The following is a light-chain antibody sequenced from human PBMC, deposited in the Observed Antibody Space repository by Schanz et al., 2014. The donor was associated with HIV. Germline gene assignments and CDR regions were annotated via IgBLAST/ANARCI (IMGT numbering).Light chain of an antibody. Sequence: QSVLTQPPSVSGAPGQRVTISCAGSSSNIGAGYDVHWYQQLPGTAPKLLIYSNNNRPSGVPDRFSGSKSGTSASLAITGXXXXXEAAYYCQSSDPSLSDSGVFGGGTKLTVL. CDR2: SNN. CDR3: QSSDPSLSDSGV. CDR1: SSNIGAGYD. J-gene: IGLJ2*01. V-gene: IGLV1-40*01.